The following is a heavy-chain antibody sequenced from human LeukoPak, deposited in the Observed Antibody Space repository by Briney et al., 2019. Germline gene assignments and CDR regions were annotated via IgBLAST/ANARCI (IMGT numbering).Heavy chain of an antibody. V-gene: IGHV4-39*01. CDR1: GGSISSSSYY. J-gene: IGHJ6*03. CDR3: ARKSSWGYYYYYMDV. Sequence: PSETLSLTCTVSGGSISSSSYYWGWIRQPPGKGLEWIGSIYYSGSTYYNPSLKSRITISVDTSKNQFSLKLSSVTAADTAVYYCARKSSWGYYYYYMDVWGKGTTVTVSS. D-gene: IGHD6-13*01. CDR2: IYYSGST.